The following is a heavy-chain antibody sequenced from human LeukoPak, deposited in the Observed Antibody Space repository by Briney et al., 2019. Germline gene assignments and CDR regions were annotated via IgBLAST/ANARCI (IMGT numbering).Heavy chain of an antibody. Sequence: GASVKVSCKASGYTFTGYYMHWVRQAPGQGLEWMGWINPNSGGTNYAQKFQGRVTMTRDTSISTAYMELSRLRSDDTAVYYCARACHGFLEWLLPFCFDYWGQGTLVTVSS. D-gene: IGHD3-3*01. V-gene: IGHV1-2*02. CDR2: INPNSGGT. CDR3: ARACHGFLEWLLPFCFDY. J-gene: IGHJ4*02. CDR1: GYTFTGYY.